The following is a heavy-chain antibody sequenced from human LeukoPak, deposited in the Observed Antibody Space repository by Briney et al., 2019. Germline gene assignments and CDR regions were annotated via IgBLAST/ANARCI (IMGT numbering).Heavy chain of an antibody. CDR2: ISTSTGNT. D-gene: IGHD3-22*01. J-gene: IGHJ4*02. V-gene: IGHV1-18*01. CDR3: ARGVNNYYDSSGLRGDY. Sequence: ASVKVSCKTSGYTFTNYDINWVRQAPGQGLEWLGWISTSTGNTTYVQSLQGRVTMTTDTSTTTVYLQLKNLRSDDTAVYYCARGVNNYYDSSGLRGDYWGQGALVTVSS. CDR1: GYTFTNYD.